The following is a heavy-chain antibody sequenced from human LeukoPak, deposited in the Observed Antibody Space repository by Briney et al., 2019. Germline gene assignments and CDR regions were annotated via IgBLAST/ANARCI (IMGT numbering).Heavy chain of an antibody. CDR1: GDSVSSNSAA. CDR2: IYHSGST. V-gene: IGHV4-30-2*06. D-gene: IGHD3-10*01. Sequence: SQTLSLTCAISGDSVSSNSAAWNWVRQSPGKGLEWIGYIYHSGSTYYNPSLKSRVTISVDRSKNQFSLKLSSVTAADTAEYYCARAYGSGSYSEYYFDYWGQGTLVTVSS. CDR3: ARAYGSGSYSEYYFDY. J-gene: IGHJ4*02.